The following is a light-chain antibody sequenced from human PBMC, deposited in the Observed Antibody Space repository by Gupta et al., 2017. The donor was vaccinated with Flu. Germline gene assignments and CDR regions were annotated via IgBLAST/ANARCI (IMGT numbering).Light chain of an antibody. V-gene: IGKV3-11*01. Sequence: PATLSLSPGERATLSCRASQSISSKLAWYQQKPGQAPRLLIYDASNRATGIPGRFSGSGSGTDFTLTISSLEPEDFAVYYCQQRSDWPLTFGGGAKVEIK. J-gene: IGKJ4*01. CDR1: QSISSK. CDR3: QQRSDWPLT. CDR2: DAS.